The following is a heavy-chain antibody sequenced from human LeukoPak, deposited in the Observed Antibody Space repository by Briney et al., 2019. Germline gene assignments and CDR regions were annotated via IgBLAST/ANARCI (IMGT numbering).Heavy chain of an antibody. CDR2: FYHSGST. J-gene: IGHJ4*02. V-gene: IGHV4-30-2*01. CDR3: ARVGIAVAGNIDY. Sequence: SETMSLTCVVSGCSISSGGYSWSWIRQPPGKGLEGIACFYHSGSTYYSPSLKSRVPLPVDRSKNHFSLKLSSVTAADSDVDNCARVGIAVAGNIDYWGQGTLVTVSS. CDR1: GCSISSGGYS. D-gene: IGHD6-19*01.